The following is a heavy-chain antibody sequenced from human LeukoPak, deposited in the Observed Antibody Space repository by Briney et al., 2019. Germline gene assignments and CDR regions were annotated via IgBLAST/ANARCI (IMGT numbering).Heavy chain of an antibody. V-gene: IGHV4-39*07. CDR3: ARDFPRLARFLEWTHPTRDDAFDI. CDR2: IYYSGST. J-gene: IGHJ3*02. Sequence: SETLSLTCTVSGGSISSSSYYWGWIRQPPGKGLEWIGSIYYSGSTYYNPSLKSRVTISVDTSKNQFSLKLSSVTAADTAVYYCARDFPRLARFLEWTHPTRDDAFDIWGQGTMVTVSS. D-gene: IGHD3-3*01. CDR1: GGSISSSSYY.